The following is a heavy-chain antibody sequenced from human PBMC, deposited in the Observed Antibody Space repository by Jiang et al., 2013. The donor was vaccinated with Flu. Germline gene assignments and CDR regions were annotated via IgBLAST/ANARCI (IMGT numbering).Heavy chain of an antibody. CDR2: AYFSGDT. J-gene: IGHJ3*02. CDR3: AREGDGNLI. D-gene: IGHD1-14*01. V-gene: IGHV4-59*11. Sequence: PGLVKPSETLSLTCTVSGGSISSHYWGWIRQSPEKKLEWIGYAYFSGDTFYNPSLKSRVTISVDRSRNQFSLELKSVTAADTATYFCAREGDGNLIWGQGTTVAV. CDR1: GGSISSHY.